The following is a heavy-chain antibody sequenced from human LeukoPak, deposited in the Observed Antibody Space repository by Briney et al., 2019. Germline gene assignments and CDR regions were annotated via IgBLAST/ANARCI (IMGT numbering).Heavy chain of an antibody. CDR3: ARDRAYGRSGGSWAVDV. J-gene: IGHJ6*02. D-gene: IGHD2-15*01. Sequence: PRGSPRDCCAASGFTFDVFAMHWVRQVPGKGLEWVSGIAWNGGRAAFADSVKGRFNISRDNDKNSLYLEMNSLRAEDTAFYYCARDRAYGRSGGSWAVDVWGQGTTVTVSS. CDR2: IAWNGGRA. V-gene: IGHV3-9*01. CDR1: GFTFDVFA.